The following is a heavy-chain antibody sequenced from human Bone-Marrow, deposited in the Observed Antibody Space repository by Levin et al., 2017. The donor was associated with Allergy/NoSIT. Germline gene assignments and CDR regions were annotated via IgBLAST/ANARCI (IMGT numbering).Heavy chain of an antibody. Sequence: GESLKISCAASGFTFSTYGMHWVRQAPGKGLEWVAVISYDGSNKYYVDSVKGRFTISRDNSKNTLFLQMNSLRAEDTAVYYCAKEDYGDYVLDSWGQGTLLTV. D-gene: IGHD4-17*01. CDR3: AKEDYGDYVLDS. J-gene: IGHJ4*02. CDR2: ISYDGSNK. CDR1: GFTFSTYG. V-gene: IGHV3-30*18.